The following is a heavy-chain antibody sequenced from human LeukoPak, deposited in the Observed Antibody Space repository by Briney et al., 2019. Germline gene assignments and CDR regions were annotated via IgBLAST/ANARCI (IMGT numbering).Heavy chain of an antibody. Sequence: PSETLSLTCTVSGGSLSSYYWSWIRQPAGKGLEWIGRIYTSGSTNYNPSLKSRVTMSVDTSKNQFSLKLSSVTAADTAVYYCARDYVLLWFGVPTGAFDIWGQGTMVTVSS. D-gene: IGHD3-10*01. J-gene: IGHJ3*02. CDR3: ARDYVLLWFGVPTGAFDI. CDR1: GGSLSSYY. V-gene: IGHV4-4*07. CDR2: IYTSGST.